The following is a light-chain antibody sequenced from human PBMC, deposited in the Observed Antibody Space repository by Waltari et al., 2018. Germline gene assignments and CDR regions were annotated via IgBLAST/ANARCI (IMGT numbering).Light chain of an antibody. J-gene: IGLJ2*01. CDR2: DVS. Sequence: QSALTQPRSVSGSPGQSVTISCTGTRSDVGGYNYVSWYQQHPGKAPNRMIYDVSKRPSGVPDRFSGSKSGNTASLTISGLQAEDEADYYCCSYAGTYTCVVFGGGTKLTVL. V-gene: IGLV2-11*01. CDR1: RSDVGGYNY. CDR3: CSYAGTYTCVV.